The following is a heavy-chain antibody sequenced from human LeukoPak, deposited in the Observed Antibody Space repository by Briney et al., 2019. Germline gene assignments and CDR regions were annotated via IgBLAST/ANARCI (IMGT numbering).Heavy chain of an antibody. D-gene: IGHD3-10*01. CDR1: GGSISSYY. Sequence: SETLSLTCTVSGGSISSYYWSWIRQPPGKGLEWIGSIYYSGSTYYNPSLKSRVTISVDTSKNQFSLKLSSVTAADTAVYYCARRRNGLLWFGESFFDYWGQGTLVTVSS. V-gene: IGHV4-59*05. J-gene: IGHJ4*02. CDR2: IYYSGST. CDR3: ARRRNGLLWFGESFFDY.